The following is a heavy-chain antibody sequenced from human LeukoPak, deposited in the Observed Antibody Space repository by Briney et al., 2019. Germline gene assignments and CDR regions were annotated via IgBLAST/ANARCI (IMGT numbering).Heavy chain of an antibody. J-gene: IGHJ5*02. Sequence: PGGSLRLSCEASGFTVSDNYINWIRQAPGKGLEWVAAIFSGGGTYYIASVKGRFTISRDNAKNTLYLQMNSLRAEDTAMYYCARSAVAAGINCVDPWGQGALVTVSS. CDR1: GFTVSDNY. D-gene: IGHD6-13*01. CDR3: ARSAVAAGINCVDP. V-gene: IGHV3-53*01. CDR2: IFSGGGT.